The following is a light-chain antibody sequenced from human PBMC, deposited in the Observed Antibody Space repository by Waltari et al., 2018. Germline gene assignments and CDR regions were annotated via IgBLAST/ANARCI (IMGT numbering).Light chain of an antibody. J-gene: IGLJ3*02. CDR3: SAWDRSLSAWV. CDR2: RNN. Sequence: QSGLTQPPSVSKGLRQTATLTCTGDSNNVGHEGAAWVQQYQGHPPKLLCDRNNNRPSGIAEQFSASRSGDTASLTITGLQPEDEADYYCSAWDRSLSAWVFGGGTKLTVL. V-gene: IGLV10-54*04. CDR1: SNNVGHEG.